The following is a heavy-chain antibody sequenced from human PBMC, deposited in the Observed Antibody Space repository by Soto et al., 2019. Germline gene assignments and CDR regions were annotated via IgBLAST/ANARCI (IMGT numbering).Heavy chain of an antibody. Sequence: QVQLVQSGAEEKNPGASVKVSCKASGYTFTGYLIHWMRQAPGQRLEWMGWINPDIGNTEYSQIFHDRITFTRDTSASTAYMELSSLRSGDTAVYYCATFPSTGLVTDYWGQGTLVTVSS. CDR1: GYTFTGYL. J-gene: IGHJ4*02. CDR3: ATFPSTGLVTDY. CDR2: INPDIGNT. D-gene: IGHD2-8*02. V-gene: IGHV1-3*05.